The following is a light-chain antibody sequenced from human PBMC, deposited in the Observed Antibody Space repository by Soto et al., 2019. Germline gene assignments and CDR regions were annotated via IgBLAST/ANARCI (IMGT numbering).Light chain of an antibody. CDR3: QQRSNWPLLT. CDR2: GAS. Sequence: EIVMTQSPATLSVSPGERATLSCSASQSVSSNLAWFQQKAGQAPRLLIYGASARATGIPDRFSGSGSGTEFTLTISSLEPEDFAVYYCQQRSNWPLLTFGGGTKVDIK. V-gene: IGKV3-15*01. J-gene: IGKJ4*01. CDR1: QSVSSN.